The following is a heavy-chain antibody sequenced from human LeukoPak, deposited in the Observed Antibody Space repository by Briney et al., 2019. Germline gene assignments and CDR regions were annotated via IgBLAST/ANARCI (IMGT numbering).Heavy chain of an antibody. CDR3: ARDPGGGGAKGHNWFDP. CDR2: IKSDGSST. J-gene: IGHJ5*02. D-gene: IGHD2-21*01. Sequence: PGGSLRLSCAASGFTFSNYWMHWVRQAPGKGLVWVSRIKSDGSSTSYADPVKGRFNISRDNAKNTLYLQMNSLRVEDTAVYYCARDPGGGGAKGHNWFDPWGQGTLVTVSS. CDR1: GFTFSNYW. V-gene: IGHV3-74*01.